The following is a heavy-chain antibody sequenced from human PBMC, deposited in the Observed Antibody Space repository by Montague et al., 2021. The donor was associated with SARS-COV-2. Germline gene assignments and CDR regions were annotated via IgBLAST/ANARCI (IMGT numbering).Heavy chain of an antibody. CDR1: GGSIITGSYL. CDR2: IYYSGST. CDR3: ARVFPRWLQFDPYFDY. J-gene: IGHJ4*02. Sequence: SETLSLTCTVSGGSIITGSYLWTWIRQPPGKGLEWIGYIYYSGSTNYNPSPKSRVTISVDTSKNQFSLKLSSVTAADTAVYYCARVFPRWLQFDPYFDYWGQGTLVNVSS. D-gene: IGHD5-24*01. V-gene: IGHV4-61*01.